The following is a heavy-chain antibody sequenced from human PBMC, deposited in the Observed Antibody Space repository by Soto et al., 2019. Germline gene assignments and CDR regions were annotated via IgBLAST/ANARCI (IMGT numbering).Heavy chain of an antibody. CDR1: GDTFTTYL. V-gene: IGHV5-51*01. CDR2: IYSGDSDT. D-gene: IGHD5-12*01. Sequence: GESLKISCNASGDTFTTYLIAWVRQMPGKGLELLAIIYSGDSDTKYIPSFQGRVTISADKYITTPFLQWSILRASYSAMYYCVGHMVQGASGYFSGAYRSLRNLVPVSS. CDR3: VGHMVQGASGYFSGAY. J-gene: IGHJ4*02.